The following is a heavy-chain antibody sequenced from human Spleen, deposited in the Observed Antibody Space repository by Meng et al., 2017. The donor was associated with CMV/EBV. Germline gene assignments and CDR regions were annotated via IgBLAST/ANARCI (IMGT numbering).Heavy chain of an antibody. Sequence: SVKVSCKASGGTFSSYTISWVRQAPGQGLEWMGRIFHILGIANYAQKFQGRVTITADKSTSTAYMELSSLRSEDTAVYHCARDSRYQDIVVVPAAVAFDIWGQGTMVTVSS. J-gene: IGHJ3*02. D-gene: IGHD2-2*01. V-gene: IGHV1-69*04. CDR3: ARDSRYQDIVVVPAAVAFDI. CDR1: GGTFSSYT. CDR2: IFHILGIA.